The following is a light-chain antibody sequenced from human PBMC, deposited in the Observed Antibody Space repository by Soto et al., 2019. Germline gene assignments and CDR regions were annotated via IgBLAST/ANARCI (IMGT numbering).Light chain of an antibody. CDR3: QKHNSAPWT. J-gene: IGKJ1*01. V-gene: IGKV1-27*01. CDR2: DAS. CDR1: QGISNY. Sequence: DIQMTQSPSSLSASVGDRVTITCRASQGISNYLAWYQQKPGKVPKLLIYDASTLQPGVPSRFSGSGSGKDFTLTISSLQPEDVATYSCQKHNSAPWTFGQGTKVEIK.